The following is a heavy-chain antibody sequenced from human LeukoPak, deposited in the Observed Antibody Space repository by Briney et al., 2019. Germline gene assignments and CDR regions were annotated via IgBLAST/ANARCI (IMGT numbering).Heavy chain of an antibody. Sequence: SGPTLVNPTQTLTLTCTFSGFSLRTSGVGVGCIRQPPGKALEWLALIYWDDDKRYSPSLKSRLTITKDTSKNQVVLTMTNMDPVDTATYYCAHMKLGFGELLFDYWGQGTLVTVSS. V-gene: IGHV2-5*02. CDR1: GFSLRTSGVG. D-gene: IGHD3-10*01. CDR3: AHMKLGFGELLFDY. J-gene: IGHJ4*02. CDR2: IYWDDDK.